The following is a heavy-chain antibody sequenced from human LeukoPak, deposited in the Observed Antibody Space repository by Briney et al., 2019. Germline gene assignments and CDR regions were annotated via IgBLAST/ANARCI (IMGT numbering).Heavy chain of an antibody. J-gene: IGHJ4*02. CDR1: GFTFSSYA. V-gene: IGHV3-64D*06. Sequence: TGGSLRLSCSASGFTFSSYAMHWVRQAPGKGLEYVSAISSNGGSTYYADSVKGRFTISRDNSKNTLYLQMSSLRAEDTAVYYCVKSPGRAYGDYSWYYFDYWGQGTLVTVSS. D-gene: IGHD4-17*01. CDR2: ISSNGGST. CDR3: VKSPGRAYGDYSWYYFDY.